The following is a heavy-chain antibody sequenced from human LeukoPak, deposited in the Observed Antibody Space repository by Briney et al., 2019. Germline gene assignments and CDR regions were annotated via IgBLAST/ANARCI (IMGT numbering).Heavy chain of an antibody. CDR2: IYTSGST. CDR1: GGSISSGSYY. D-gene: IGHD2-2*01. V-gene: IGHV4-61*02. Sequence: SQTLSLTCTVSGGSISSGSYYWSWIRQPAGKGLEWIGRIYTSGSTNYNPSLKSRVTISVDTSKNQFSLKLSSVTAADTAVYYCARADIVVVPAAQNIPGTYYYYYYMDVWGKGTTVTISS. J-gene: IGHJ6*03. CDR3: ARADIVVVPAAQNIPGTYYYYYYMDV.